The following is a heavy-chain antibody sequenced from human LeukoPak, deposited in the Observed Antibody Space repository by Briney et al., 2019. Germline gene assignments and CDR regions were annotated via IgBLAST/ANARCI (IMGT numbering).Heavy chain of an antibody. CDR2: ISGSSSYI. CDR1: GFTFSSYA. V-gene: IGHV3-21*01. Sequence: GGSLRLSCAASGFTFSSYAMSWVRQAPGKGLEWVSSISGSSSYIYYADSVKGRFSISRDNAKNSLYLQMNSLRAEDTAVYYCARDLGQYYDTSDNWFDPWGQGTLVTVSS. J-gene: IGHJ5*02. CDR3: ARDLGQYYDTSDNWFDP. D-gene: IGHD3-22*01.